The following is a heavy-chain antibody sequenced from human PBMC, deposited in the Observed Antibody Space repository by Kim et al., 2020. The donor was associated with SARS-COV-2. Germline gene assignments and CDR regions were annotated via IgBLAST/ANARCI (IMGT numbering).Heavy chain of an antibody. V-gene: IGHV3-7*03. CDR3: ARDHGDY. J-gene: IGHJ4*02. CDR1: GFTFSDHC. CDR2: IKQATSAT. Sequence: GGSLRLSCEASGFTFSDHCMTWVRQAPGKGLEWVAIIKQATSATYYMDPVKGRSTISRANANNSSFRQTSSIGAGDTAIYFCARDHGDYWGQGAQGTVSS.